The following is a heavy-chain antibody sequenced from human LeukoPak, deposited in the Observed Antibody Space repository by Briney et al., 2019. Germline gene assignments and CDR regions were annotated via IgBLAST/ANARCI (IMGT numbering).Heavy chain of an antibody. CDR3: ARTTTMVRGVIIDFDY. V-gene: IGHV4-59*01. J-gene: IGHJ4*02. Sequence: SETLSLTCTVSGGSISSYYWSWIRQPPGKGLEWIGYIYYSGSTNYNPSLKSRVTISVDTSKNQFSLELSSVTAADTAVYYCARTTTMVRGVIIDFDYWGQGTLVTVSS. D-gene: IGHD3-10*01. CDR2: IYYSGST. CDR1: GGSISSYY.